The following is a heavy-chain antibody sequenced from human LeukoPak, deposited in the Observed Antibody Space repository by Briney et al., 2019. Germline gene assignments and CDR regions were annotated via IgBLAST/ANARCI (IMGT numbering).Heavy chain of an antibody. D-gene: IGHD6-6*01. V-gene: IGHV3-11*04. CDR1: GFTFSDYY. J-gene: IGHJ4*02. CDR3: ASGPLISYNSSTYPPFDY. Sequence: GGSLRLSCAASGFTFSDYYMSWIRQAPGKGLEWVSYISFSGSTIYYADSVKGRFTISRDNAKNSLYLQMNSLRAEDTAVYYCASGPLISYNSSTYPPFDYWGQGTLVTVSS. CDR2: ISFSGSTI.